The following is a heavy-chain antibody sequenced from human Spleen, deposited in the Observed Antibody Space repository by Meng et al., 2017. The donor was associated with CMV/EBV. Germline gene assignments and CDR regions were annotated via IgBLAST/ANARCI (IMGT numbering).Heavy chain of an antibody. Sequence: SGYTFTRYEIRWVRQATGQGPEWMGWIDPNSGHTGYAQRFQGRVTISRSTSVTTAYVELSSLSYDDTAVYYCAIGYCSTMKCAGGLDYWGQGTLVTVSS. V-gene: IGHV1-8*03. CDR1: GYTFTRYE. CDR3: AIGYCSTMKCAGGLDY. CDR2: IDPNSGHT. J-gene: IGHJ4*02. D-gene: IGHD2-2*01.